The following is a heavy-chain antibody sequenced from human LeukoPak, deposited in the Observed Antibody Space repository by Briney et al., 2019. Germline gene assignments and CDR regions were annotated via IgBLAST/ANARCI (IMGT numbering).Heavy chain of an antibody. CDR1: GYTFTGYY. J-gene: IGHJ4*02. V-gene: IGHV1-46*01. CDR3: AREGVTSGYSGYDIGY. CDR2: INPSGGST. D-gene: IGHD5-12*01. Sequence: ASVKVSCKASGYTFTGYYIHWVRQAPGQGLEWMGIINPSGGSTSYAQKFQGRVTMTRDTSTSTVYMELSSLRSEDTAVYYCAREGVTSGYSGYDIGYWGQGTLVTVSS.